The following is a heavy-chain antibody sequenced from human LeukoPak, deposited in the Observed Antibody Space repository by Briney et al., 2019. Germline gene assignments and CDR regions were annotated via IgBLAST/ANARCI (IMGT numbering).Heavy chain of an antibody. V-gene: IGHV3-7*04. CDR1: GFMFNNYW. J-gene: IGHJ5*02. CDR3: ATGGSGSS. CDR2: IKEDGTEK. D-gene: IGHD3-10*01. Sequence: GGSLRLSCAASGFMFNNYWMNWVRQAPDKGPEWVATIKEDGTEKYYVDSVRGRFSISRDNAKNSLSLQMSSLRAEDTAVYYCATGGSGSSWGQGTLVIVSS.